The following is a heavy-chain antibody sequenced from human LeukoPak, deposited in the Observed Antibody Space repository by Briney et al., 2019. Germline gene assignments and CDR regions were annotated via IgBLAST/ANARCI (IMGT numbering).Heavy chain of an antibody. CDR3: ARQGVVPAAVYSDY. Sequence: GESLKISCKGSGYSFTSYWIGWVRRMPGKGLEWMGIIYPGDSDTRYSPSIQGQVTLSAAKSISTAYLQWSSLKASDTAMYYCARQGVVPAAVYSDYWGQGTLVTVSS. V-gene: IGHV5-51*01. CDR2: IYPGDSDT. CDR1: GYSFTSYW. D-gene: IGHD2-2*01. J-gene: IGHJ4*02.